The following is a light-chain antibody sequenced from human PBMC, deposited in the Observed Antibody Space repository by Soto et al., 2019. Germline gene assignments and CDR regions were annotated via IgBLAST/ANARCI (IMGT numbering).Light chain of an antibody. CDR3: QQYDNIQLN. V-gene: IGKV1-33*01. CDR2: DAS. J-gene: IGKJ4*01. CDR1: QDISNY. Sequence: DIHITQSPSSLSASVGDRVTITCQSSQDISNYLNWYQQKPGKAPKLLIYDASNLETGVPSRFSRSGSGKDFTFTISSMQPEDIATYYCQQYDNIQLNFGGGTKVDIK.